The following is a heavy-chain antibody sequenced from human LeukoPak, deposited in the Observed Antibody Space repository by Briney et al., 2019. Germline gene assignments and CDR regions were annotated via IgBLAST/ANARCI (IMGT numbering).Heavy chain of an antibody. CDR1: GFTFSSYW. V-gene: IGHV3-74*01. D-gene: IGHD3-16*01. CDR2: INSDGSST. J-gene: IGHJ4*02. CDR3: AREGGTLKSYFDY. Sequence: PGGSLRLSCAASGFTFSSYWMHWVRQAPGKGLVWVSRINSDGSSTSYADSVKGRFTISRDNAKNTLYLQMNSLRAGDTAVYYRAREGGTLKSYFDYWGQGTLVTVSS.